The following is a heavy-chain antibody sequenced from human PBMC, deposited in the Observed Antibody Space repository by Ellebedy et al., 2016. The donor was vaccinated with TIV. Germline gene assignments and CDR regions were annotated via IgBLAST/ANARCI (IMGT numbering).Heavy chain of an antibody. Sequence: GESLKISCSASGFTFRNYHMQWVRQAPGKGLEWVAFTSYDGRNEYYADSVRGRFTISRDNSKNTLYLQMNSLRTEDTAVYYCAREVQPLSTKFDYWGQGTLVTVSS. D-gene: IGHD5-24*01. J-gene: IGHJ4*02. CDR2: TSYDGRNE. CDR3: AREVQPLSTKFDY. CDR1: GFTFRNYH. V-gene: IGHV3-30*03.